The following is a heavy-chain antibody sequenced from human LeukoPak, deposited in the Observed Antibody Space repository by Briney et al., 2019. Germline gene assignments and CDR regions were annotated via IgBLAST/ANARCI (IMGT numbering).Heavy chain of an antibody. CDR1: GFTFSAYW. V-gene: IGHV3-7*01. J-gene: IGHJ4*02. Sequence: QSGGSLRLSCVGSGFTFSAYWMTWVRQAPGKGLEWVANMKWDGSEKHYVDSVKGRFTISRDNTKSSLYLQMNGLRAEDTAVYYCARLSTAVVDSDYWGQGTLVTVSS. CDR2: MKWDGSEK. CDR3: ARLSTAVVDSDY. D-gene: IGHD6-19*01.